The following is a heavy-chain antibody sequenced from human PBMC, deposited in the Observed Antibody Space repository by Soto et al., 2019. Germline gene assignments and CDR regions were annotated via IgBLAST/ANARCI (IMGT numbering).Heavy chain of an antibody. CDR1: GDSVSSNSAG. CDR2: TYYRSKWYY. V-gene: IGHV6-1*01. J-gene: IGHJ4*01. D-gene: IGHD1-26*01. Sequence: SQTLSLTCAITGDSVSSNSAGWSWVRQSPSRGLEWLGRTYYRSKWYYEYAVSVRGRITISPDTSKNQYSLQLNSETPEDTAVYFCARGEQYSGRIFDYWGQGTLVTVSS. CDR3: ARGEQYSGRIFDY.